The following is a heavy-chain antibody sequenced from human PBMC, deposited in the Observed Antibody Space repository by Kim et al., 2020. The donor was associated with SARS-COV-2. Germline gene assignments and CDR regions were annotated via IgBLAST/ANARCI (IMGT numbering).Heavy chain of an antibody. V-gene: IGHV3-23*01. CDR1: GFTFSSYA. CDR2: ISDSGGNS. D-gene: IGHD3-10*01. J-gene: IGHJ4*02. Sequence: GGSLRLSCAASGFTFSSYAMSWVRQAPGKGLEWVSVISDSGGNSYYADSVEGRFTISRDNSKNTLYLQMKSLRAEDTAVYYCAKDRRATMIRGVIWDYWGQGTLVTVSS. CDR3: AKDRRATMIRGVIWDY.